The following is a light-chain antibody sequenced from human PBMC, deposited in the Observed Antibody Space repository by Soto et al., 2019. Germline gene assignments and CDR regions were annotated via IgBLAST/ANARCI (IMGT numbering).Light chain of an antibody. J-gene: IGLJ1*01. CDR3: FSYTSSGTYV. V-gene: IGLV2-14*01. CDR1: SSDVGNYKY. CDR2: EVS. Sequence: QSALTQPASVSGSPGQSITISCTGTSSDVGNYKYVSWYQQHPGKAPKLMIYEVSNRPSGVSNRFSGSKSGDTTSLTISGVQAEDETDYYCFSYTSSGTYVFGNGTKVTVL.